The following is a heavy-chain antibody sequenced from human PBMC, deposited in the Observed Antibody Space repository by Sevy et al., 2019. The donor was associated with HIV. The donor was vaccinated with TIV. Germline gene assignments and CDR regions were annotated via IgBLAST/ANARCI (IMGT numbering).Heavy chain of an antibody. CDR3: AKDNYSGISF. CDR2: ISYDGSNK. Sequence: GGSLRLSCAASGFTFSSYGMHWVRQAPGKGLEWVAVISYDGSNKYYADSVKGRFTISRDNSKNTLYLQMNSLRAEDTAVYYCAKDNYSGISFWGQGTLLTVSS. V-gene: IGHV3-30*18. J-gene: IGHJ4*02. D-gene: IGHD2-15*01. CDR1: GFTFSSYG.